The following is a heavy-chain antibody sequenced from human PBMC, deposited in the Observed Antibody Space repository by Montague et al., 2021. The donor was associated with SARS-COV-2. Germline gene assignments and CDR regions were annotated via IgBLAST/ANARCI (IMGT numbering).Heavy chain of an antibody. CDR1: GGSISSPDYY. D-gene: IGHD2-8*01. CDR2: ISYTGRT. V-gene: IGHV4-39*02. Sequence: SETLSLTCTVSGGSISSPDYYWGWIRQSPGKGLEWIGSISYTGRTYYYPSLRSRVSFSMDTSKNHFSLSLSSVTVADTAVYFCASQLPSYCATNKCYPYYFDGWGQGALVTVSS. J-gene: IGHJ4*02. CDR3: ASQLPSYCATNKCYPYYFDG.